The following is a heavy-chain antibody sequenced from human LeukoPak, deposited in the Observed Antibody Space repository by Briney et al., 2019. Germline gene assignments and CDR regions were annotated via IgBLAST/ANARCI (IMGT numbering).Heavy chain of an antibody. V-gene: IGHV3-21*01. CDR2: ISSRSSEI. CDR1: GVTFSSYS. J-gene: IGHJ4*02. CDR3: ARDLIAAAGTFFRY. Sequence: PGGSLRLSCAASGVTFSSYSMNWVREAPGKGGGWGSSISSRSSEIYYADSVKGGVTISRENTKNSLYMQMNRQRAEETAVYYCARDLIAAAGTFFRYWGQGPLVPVSS. D-gene: IGHD6-13*01.